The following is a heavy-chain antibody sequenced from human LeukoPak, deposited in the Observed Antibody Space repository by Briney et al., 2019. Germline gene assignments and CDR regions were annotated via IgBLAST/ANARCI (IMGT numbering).Heavy chain of an antibody. CDR2: ISSSSSYI. V-gene: IGHV3-21*01. D-gene: IGHD2-21*01. CDR1: GFTFSSYS. J-gene: IGHJ3*02. Sequence: GGSLRLSCAASGFTFSSYSMNWVRQAPGKGLEWVSSISSSSSYIYYADSVKGRFTISRDNAKNSLYLQMNSLRAEDTAVYYCAKTNTVEGAFDIWGQGTMVTVSS. CDR3: AKTNTVEGAFDI.